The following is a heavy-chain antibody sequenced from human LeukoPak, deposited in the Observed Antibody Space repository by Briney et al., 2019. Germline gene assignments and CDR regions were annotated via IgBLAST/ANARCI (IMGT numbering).Heavy chain of an antibody. Sequence: GGSLRLSCAASGFTFTSYWMTWVRQAPGKGLEWVANIKQDGSVKNYVDSLRGRFTISRDNAKDSPYLQMNSLRAEDTAVYFCARNYYYRFDYWGQGTLVAVSS. CDR1: GFTFTSYW. V-gene: IGHV3-7*01. J-gene: IGHJ4*02. CDR3: ARNYYYRFDY. CDR2: IKQDGSVK. D-gene: IGHD3-10*01.